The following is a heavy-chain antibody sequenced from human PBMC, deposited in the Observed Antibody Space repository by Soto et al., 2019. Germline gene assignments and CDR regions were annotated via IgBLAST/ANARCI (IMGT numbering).Heavy chain of an antibody. CDR2: MNPNSGNT. CDR3: AMEKSSYYDY. CDR1: GYTFTSYD. J-gene: IGHJ4*02. D-gene: IGHD2-2*01. Sequence: QVQLVQSGAEVKKPGASVKVSCKASGYTFTSYDINLVQQATGQGLEWMGWMNPNSGNTGYAQKFQGRVTMTRNTSISTAYMELSSLRSEDTVVFHCAMEKSSYYDYWGQRFLVTVS. V-gene: IGHV1-8*01.